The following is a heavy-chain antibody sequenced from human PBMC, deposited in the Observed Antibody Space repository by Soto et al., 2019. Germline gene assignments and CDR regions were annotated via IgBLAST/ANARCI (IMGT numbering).Heavy chain of an antibody. J-gene: IGHJ4*02. D-gene: IGHD6-19*01. Sequence: SETLSLTCAVSGGSISSSNWWSWVRQPPGKGLEWIGEIYHSGSTNYNPSLKSRVTISVDKSKNQFSLKLSSVTAADTAVYYCARVPYSSGWLLYYFDYWGQGTLVTVSS. V-gene: IGHV4-4*02. CDR3: ARVPYSSGWLLYYFDY. CDR2: IYHSGST. CDR1: GGSISSSNW.